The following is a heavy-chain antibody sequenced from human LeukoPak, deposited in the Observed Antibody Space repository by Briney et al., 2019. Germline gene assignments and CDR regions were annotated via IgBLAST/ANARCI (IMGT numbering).Heavy chain of an antibody. CDR3: ARSTYYYETFVNAFDF. V-gene: IGHV4-39*07. CDR2: IYYGGNT. D-gene: IGHD3-22*01. J-gene: IGHJ3*01. Sequence: PSETLSLTCTVSGGSISSGGYYWSWIRQPPGKGLEWIGSIYYGGNTYYNASLRSRVTTSVDTSKNQFSLKLSSVTAADTAVYYCARSTYYYETFVNAFDFWGQGTVVTVSS. CDR1: GGSISSGGYY.